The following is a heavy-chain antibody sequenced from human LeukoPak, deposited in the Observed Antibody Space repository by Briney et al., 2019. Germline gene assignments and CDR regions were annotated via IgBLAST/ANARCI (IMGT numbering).Heavy chain of an antibody. CDR2: INGNSGDT. V-gene: IGHV1-2*02. CDR1: GYTFTGHY. CDR3: ARDPKPGIVGAPFGWFDP. D-gene: IGHD1-26*01. Sequence: EASVKVSCKASGYTFTGHYMRWVRQAPGQGLEWMGWINGNSGDTNYAQKFQDRVTMTRDTSISTAYMELSRLRADDTAVYYCARDPKPGIVGAPFGWFDPWGQGTLVTVSS. J-gene: IGHJ5*02.